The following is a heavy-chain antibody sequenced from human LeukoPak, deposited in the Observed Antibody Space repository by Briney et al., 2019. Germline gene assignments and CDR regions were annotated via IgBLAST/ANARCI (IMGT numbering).Heavy chain of an antibody. D-gene: IGHD6-13*01. CDR2: IHYSGSSGST. CDR1: GGSVTSYY. CDR3: ARVSDLAAAGTYDY. V-gene: IGHV4-59*02. Sequence: SETLSLTCTVSGGSVTSYYWSWIRQPPGKGLEWIGNIHYSGSSGSTNYNPSLKRRVTTSVETSTNQRSARLSSVTAADTAVYYCARVSDLAAAGTYDYWGQGTLVTVSS. J-gene: IGHJ4*02.